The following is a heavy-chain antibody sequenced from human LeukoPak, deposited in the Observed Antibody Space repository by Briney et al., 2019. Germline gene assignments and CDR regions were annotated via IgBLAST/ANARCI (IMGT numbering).Heavy chain of an antibody. CDR1: GYTFTGYY. D-gene: IGHD6-19*01. CDR3: ARSYSSGWFDAFDI. V-gene: IGHV1-2*02. Sequence: ASVKVSCKASGYTFTGYYMHWVRQAPGQGLEWMGWINPNSGGTNYAQKFQGRVTITRNTSISTAYMELSSLRSEDTAVYYCARSYSSGWFDAFDIWGQGTMVTVSS. CDR2: INPNSGGT. J-gene: IGHJ3*02.